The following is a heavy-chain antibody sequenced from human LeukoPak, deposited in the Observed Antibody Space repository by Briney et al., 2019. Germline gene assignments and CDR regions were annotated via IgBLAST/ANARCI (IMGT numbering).Heavy chain of an antibody. V-gene: IGHV4-59*08. D-gene: IGHD3-10*01. CDR3: ARYGITIVRGGKYYFDS. Sequence: SETLSLTCTVSCGSISGYFWSGIRQPPGKGLEWIGYIHYSGTTNYNPSLNSRVTISVDTSKNQFSLRLSSVTAADTAAYYCARYGITIVRGGKYYFDSWGQGTLVTVSS. CDR1: CGSISGYF. J-gene: IGHJ4*02. CDR2: IHYSGTT.